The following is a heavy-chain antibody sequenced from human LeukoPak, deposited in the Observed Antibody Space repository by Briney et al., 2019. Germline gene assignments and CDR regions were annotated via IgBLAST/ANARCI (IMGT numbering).Heavy chain of an antibody. D-gene: IGHD2-21*02. J-gene: IGHJ4*02. CDR1: GFTFSSYG. Sequence: GGSLRLSCAASGFTFSSYGMHWVRQAPGKGLEWVAVIWYDGSNKYYADSVKGRFTISRDNSKNTLYLQMNSLRAEDTAVYYCARDLDIVVVTATTTSGSFDYWGQGTLVTVSS. CDR2: IWYDGSNK. V-gene: IGHV3-33*01. CDR3: ARDLDIVVVTATTTSGSFDY.